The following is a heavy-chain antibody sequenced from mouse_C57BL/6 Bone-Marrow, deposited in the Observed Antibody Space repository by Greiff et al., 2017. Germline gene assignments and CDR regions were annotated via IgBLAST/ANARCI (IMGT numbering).Heavy chain of an antibody. Sequence: EVQLQQSGPELVKPGASVKISCKASGYTFTDYYMNWVKQSHGKSLEWIGDINPNNGGTSYNQKFKGKDTLTVDKSSSTAYMELRSLTSEDSAVYYCARPCYYGSSSYYYAMDYWGQGTSVTVSS. J-gene: IGHJ4*01. CDR1: GYTFTDYY. CDR2: INPNNGGT. D-gene: IGHD1-1*01. V-gene: IGHV1-26*01. CDR3: ARPCYYGSSSYYYAMDY.